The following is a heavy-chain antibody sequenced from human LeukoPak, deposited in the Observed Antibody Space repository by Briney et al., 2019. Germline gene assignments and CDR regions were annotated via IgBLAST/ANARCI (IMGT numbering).Heavy chain of an antibody. V-gene: IGHV1-69*06. CDR1: GGTFISYA. D-gene: IGHD1-26*01. Sequence: SVKVSCKASGGTFISYAISWVRQAPGQGLEWMGGIIPIFGTANYAQKFQGRVTITADKSTSTAYMELSSLRSEDTAVYYCARGESGSYGYYYYYMDVWGKGTTVTVSS. CDR2: IIPIFGTA. J-gene: IGHJ6*03. CDR3: ARGESGSYGYYYYYMDV.